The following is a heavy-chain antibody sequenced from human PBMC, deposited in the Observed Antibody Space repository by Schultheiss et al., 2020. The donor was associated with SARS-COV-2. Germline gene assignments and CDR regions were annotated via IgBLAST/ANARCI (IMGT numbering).Heavy chain of an antibody. J-gene: IGHJ6*03. V-gene: IGHV4-30-2*01. Sequence: SETLSLTCAVSGGSISSGGYSWSWIRQPPGKGLEWIGYIYHSGSTYYNPSLKSRVTISVDRSKNQFSLKLSSVTAADTAVYYCARAAYSSSLPYYYYYMDVWGKGTTVTVSS. D-gene: IGHD6-6*01. CDR3: ARAAYSSSLPYYYYYMDV. CDR1: GGSISSGGYS. CDR2: IYHSGST.